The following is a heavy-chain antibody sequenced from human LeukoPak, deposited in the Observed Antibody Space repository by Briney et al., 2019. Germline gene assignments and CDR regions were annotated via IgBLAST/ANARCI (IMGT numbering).Heavy chain of an antibody. D-gene: IGHD5-12*01. CDR2: IYYSGST. CDR1: GGSISSSSYY. Sequence: PSETLSLTCTVSGGSISSSSYYWGWIRQPPGKGLEWIGSIYYSGSTYYNPSLKSRVTISVDTSKNQFSLKLSSVTAADTAVYYCARDLLDSGTPGLFDPWGQGTLVTVSS. V-gene: IGHV4-39*07. CDR3: ARDLLDSGTPGLFDP. J-gene: IGHJ5*02.